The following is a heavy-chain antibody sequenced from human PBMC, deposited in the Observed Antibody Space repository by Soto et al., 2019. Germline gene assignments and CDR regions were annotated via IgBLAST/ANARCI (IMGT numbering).Heavy chain of an antibody. CDR2: ISGSGLTT. V-gene: IGHV3-23*01. D-gene: IGHD3-16*01. J-gene: IGHJ6*03. Sequence: EVQMLESGGGLVQPGGSLRLSCAASGFTFGSYAMNWLRQAPGRGLECVSFISGSGLTTYYADSVKGRFTVSRANSKNTLYLQMNSLRAEDTALYYCAKCRGPSYSYYSMDVWGKGTTVTVSS. CDR3: AKCRGPSYSYYSMDV. CDR1: GFTFGSYA.